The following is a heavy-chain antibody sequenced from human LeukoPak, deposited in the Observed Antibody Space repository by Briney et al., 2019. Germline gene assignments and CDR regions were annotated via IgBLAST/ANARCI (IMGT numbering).Heavy chain of an antibody. Sequence: GGSLRLSCAASGFSFSSYEMNWVRQTPGKGLEWVSYISSSGSTIYYADSVKGRFTISRDNAKNSLYLQMNSLRAEDTAVYYCAELGITMIGGVWGKGTTVTISS. V-gene: IGHV3-48*03. J-gene: IGHJ6*04. CDR3: AELGITMIGGV. CDR2: ISSSGSTI. D-gene: IGHD3-10*02. CDR1: GFSFSSYE.